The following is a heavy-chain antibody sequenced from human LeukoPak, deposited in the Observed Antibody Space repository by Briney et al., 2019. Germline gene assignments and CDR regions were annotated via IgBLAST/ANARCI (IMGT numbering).Heavy chain of an antibody. V-gene: IGHV3-20*04. J-gene: IGHJ4*02. CDR2: INWNGGSK. D-gene: IGHD6-25*01. Sequence: PGGPLRLSCAASGFTFDDYGMSWVRQAPGKGLEWVSGINWNGGSKGYADSVKGRFTISRDNAKNSLYLQMNSLRAEDTALYYCARLGIAAAGRPFDYWGQGTLVTVSS. CDR3: ARLGIAAAGRPFDY. CDR1: GFTFDDYG.